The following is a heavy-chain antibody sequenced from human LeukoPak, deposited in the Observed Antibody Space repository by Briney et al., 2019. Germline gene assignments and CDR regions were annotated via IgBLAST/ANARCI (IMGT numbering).Heavy chain of an antibody. CDR3: ARIEYGDYAD. D-gene: IGHD4-17*01. CDR2: IYHSGST. CDR1: GGSISSGGYY. V-gene: IGHV4-30-2*01. J-gene: IGHJ4*02. Sequence: PSETLSLTCTVSGGSISSGGYYWSWIRQPPGKGLEWIGYIYHSGSTYYNPSLKSRVTISVDRSKNQFSLKLSSVTAADTAVYYCARIEYGDYADWGQGTLVTVSS.